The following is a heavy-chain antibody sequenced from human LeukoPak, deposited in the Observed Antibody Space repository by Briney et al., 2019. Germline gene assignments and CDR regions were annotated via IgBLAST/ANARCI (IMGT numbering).Heavy chain of an antibody. CDR3: ARGVDDDY. CDR1: GFTFSDYY. CDR2: ISSSGTYA. Sequence: GGSLRLSCVASGFTFSDYYMSWIRQAPGKGLQYVSYISSSGTYANYANSVKGRFTNSRDNAKNSLYLQMNSLRAEDTAVYYCARGVDDDYWGQGTLVTVSS. V-gene: IGHV3-11*03. J-gene: IGHJ4*02. D-gene: IGHD3-16*01.